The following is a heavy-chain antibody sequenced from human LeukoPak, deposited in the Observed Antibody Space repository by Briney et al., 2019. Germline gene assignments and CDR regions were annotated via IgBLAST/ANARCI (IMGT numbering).Heavy chain of an antibody. J-gene: IGHJ3*02. CDR3: ASEGAVSGAFDI. CDR1: GFTFSSYA. Sequence: PGGSLRLSCAASGFTFSSYAMHWVRQAPGKGLEWVAVISYDGSNKYYADSVKGRFTISRDNSKNTLYLQMNSLRAEDTAVYYCASEGAVSGAFDIWGQGTMVTVSS. V-gene: IGHV3-30-3*01. D-gene: IGHD3-3*01. CDR2: ISYDGSNK.